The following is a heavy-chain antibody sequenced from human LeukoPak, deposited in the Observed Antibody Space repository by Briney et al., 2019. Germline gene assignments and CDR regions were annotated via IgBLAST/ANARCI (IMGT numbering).Heavy chain of an antibody. J-gene: IGHJ4*02. D-gene: IGHD3-10*01. Sequence: GGSLRLSCAASGFAFSSFGMHWVRQAPGKGLEGVAFIRYDGSNNWYAESVKGRFTISRDNAKKSLYLQMNSLRAEDTALYHCARNDYYGSGNYWYLDYWGQGTLVTVSS. CDR2: IRYDGSNN. CDR1: GFAFSSFG. CDR3: ARNDYYGSGNYWYLDY. V-gene: IGHV3-30*02.